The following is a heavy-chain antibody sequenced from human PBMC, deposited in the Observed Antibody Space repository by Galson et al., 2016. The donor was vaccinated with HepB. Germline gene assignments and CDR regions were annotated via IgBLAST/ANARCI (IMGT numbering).Heavy chain of an antibody. CDR2: ISSTSRTI. J-gene: IGHJ6*03. Sequence: SLRLSCAASGFTFSSYNMNWVRQAPGKGLEWVSYISSTSRTINYADSVKGRFTISRDNAKNSLYVQINSLRDEDTAVYYCARDLSGSYYFDYYYMDVWGKGTTVTVSS. V-gene: IGHV3-48*02. CDR1: GFTFSSYN. D-gene: IGHD3-10*01. CDR3: ARDLSGSYYFDYYYMDV.